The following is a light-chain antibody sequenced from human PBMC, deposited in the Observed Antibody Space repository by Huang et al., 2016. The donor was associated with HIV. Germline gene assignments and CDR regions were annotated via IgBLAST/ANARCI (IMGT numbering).Light chain of an antibody. CDR1: QSVGSN. CDR2: GAS. Sequence: EIVMTQSPATLSVSPGERATLSCRASQSVGSNLAWYQQNPGQAPRLLIYGASTRATGITARFSGSWSGTEFTLTISSLQSEDFAVYYCQQYNNWPPGSYTFGQGTKLEIK. CDR3: QQYNNWPPGSYT. J-gene: IGKJ2*01. V-gene: IGKV3-15*01.